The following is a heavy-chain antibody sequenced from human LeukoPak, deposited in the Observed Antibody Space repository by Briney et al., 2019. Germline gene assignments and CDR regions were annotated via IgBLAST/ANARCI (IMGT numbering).Heavy chain of an antibody. J-gene: IGHJ4*02. CDR1: AFTVSSNY. CDR2: IFSDGGT. V-gene: IGHV3-53*01. Sequence: PGGYLRLSCAASAFTVSSNYMSWVRQAPGKGLDCVSIIFSDGGTSDSDSVTGRFTVSRDNSKNTLYLQMNNLRAEDTAVYYCAARIHGVRGYSLDYWGQGTLVTVSS. CDR3: AARIHGVRGYSLDY. D-gene: IGHD3-22*01.